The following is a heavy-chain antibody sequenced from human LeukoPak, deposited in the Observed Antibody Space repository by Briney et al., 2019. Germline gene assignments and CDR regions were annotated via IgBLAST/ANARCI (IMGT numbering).Heavy chain of an antibody. J-gene: IGHJ4*02. Sequence: KPSETLSLTCAVSGYSISTGYLWGWIRQSPGQGLEWIGSIFHTGSTSYNPSFKSRVTLSVDTSKNEFSLKLTSVTATDTAIYYCASPRGTYIDYWGQRTPVTVSS. CDR3: ASPRGTYIDY. D-gene: IGHD3-16*01. CDR1: GYSISTGYL. V-gene: IGHV4-38-2*01. CDR2: IFHTGST.